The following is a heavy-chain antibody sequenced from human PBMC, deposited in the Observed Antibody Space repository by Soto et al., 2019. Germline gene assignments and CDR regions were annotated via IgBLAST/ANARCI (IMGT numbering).Heavy chain of an antibody. CDR2: ISSSGSTI. V-gene: IGHV3-11*01. CDR3: ARGRARMATIKSSSYYGMDV. CDR1: GFTVIDYY. D-gene: IGHD5-12*01. J-gene: IGHJ6*02. Sequence: PGGSLRLSCGASGFTVIDYYMSWIRHSPGKGLEWVSYISSSGSTIYYADSVKGRFTISSDNAKNSLYLQMNSLRAEDTAVYYCARGRARMATIKSSSYYGMDVWGQGTTVTVSS.